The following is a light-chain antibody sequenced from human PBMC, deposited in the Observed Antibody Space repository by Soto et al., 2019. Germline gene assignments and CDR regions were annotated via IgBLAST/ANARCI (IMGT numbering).Light chain of an antibody. V-gene: IGKV3-15*01. CDR1: QSVSRNN. J-gene: IGKJ1*01. CDR3: QQYNNWPRT. Sequence: ETVLTQSPGTLSLSPGERATLSCRASQSVSRNNLVWYQQRPCQPPRLLIYGASTRATGIPARFSGSGSGTEFTLTISSLQSEDFAVYYCQQYNNWPRTFGQGTKVDIK. CDR2: GAS.